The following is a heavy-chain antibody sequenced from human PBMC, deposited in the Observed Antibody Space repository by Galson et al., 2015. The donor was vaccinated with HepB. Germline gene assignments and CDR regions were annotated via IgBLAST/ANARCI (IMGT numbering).Heavy chain of an antibody. J-gene: IGHJ4*02. Sequence: SLRLSCAASGFTFSSYGMHWVRQAPGKGLEWVAIIWYDGSKKYYADSVKGRFTISRDNPQNTLYLQMNSLRAEDTAVYYCARNGGSYSLDYWGQGTLVTVSS. CDR2: IWYDGSKK. V-gene: IGHV3-33*01. CDR1: GFTFSSYG. D-gene: IGHD1-26*01. CDR3: ARNGGSYSLDY.